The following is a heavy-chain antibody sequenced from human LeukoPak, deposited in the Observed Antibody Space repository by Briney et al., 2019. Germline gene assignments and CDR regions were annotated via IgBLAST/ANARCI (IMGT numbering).Heavy chain of an antibody. CDR3: AREEGPFDY. J-gene: IGHJ4*02. CDR1: GFTISSYW. Sequence: GGSLRLSCAASGFTISSYWMSWVRQAPGKGLEWVAVIRYDGSNKYYADSVKGRFTISRDNSKNTLYLQMNSLRAEDTAVYYCAREEGPFDYWGQGTLVTVSS. V-gene: IGHV3-33*08. CDR2: IRYDGSNK.